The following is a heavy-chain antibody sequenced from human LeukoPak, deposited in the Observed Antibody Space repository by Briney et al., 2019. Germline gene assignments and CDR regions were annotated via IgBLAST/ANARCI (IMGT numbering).Heavy chain of an antibody. Sequence: PSETLSLTCTVSGYSISSGYYWGWIRQPPGKGLEWMGSIYHIGSTYYNPSLKSRVTISVDTPKNQFSLKLSSVTAADTAVYYCARRGHFDYWGQGTLVTVSS. CDR1: GYSISSGYY. CDR2: IYHIGST. V-gene: IGHV4-38-2*02. CDR3: ARRGHFDY. J-gene: IGHJ4*02.